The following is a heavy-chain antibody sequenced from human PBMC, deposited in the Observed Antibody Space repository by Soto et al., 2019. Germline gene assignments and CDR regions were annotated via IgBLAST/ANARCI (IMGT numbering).Heavy chain of an antibody. D-gene: IGHD1-26*01. Sequence: DVQLVESGGGLVQPGGSLNLSCAASGFTFSSYWMTWVRQAPRKGLEWVANIKQDGSEKYYLDSVKGRFTIYRDNAKKSLYLQMNSLRAEDTAVYYCVRDGRSYSGNWFAPWGQGTLVSVSS. V-gene: IGHV3-7*01. CDR1: GFTFSSYW. CDR3: VRDGRSYSGNWFAP. J-gene: IGHJ5*02. CDR2: IKQDGSEK.